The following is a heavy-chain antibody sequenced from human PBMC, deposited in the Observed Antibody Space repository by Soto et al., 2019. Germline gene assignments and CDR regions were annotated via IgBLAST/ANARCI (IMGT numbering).Heavy chain of an antibody. Sequence: GGSLRLSCAASGFTFSSYGMHWVRKAPGKGLEWVAVISYDGSNKYYADSVKGRFTISRDNSKNTLYLQMNSLRAEDTAVYYCAKVTRENCTNGVCYPDVWSQGTTVTVSS. CDR2: ISYDGSNK. CDR3: AKVTRENCTNGVCYPDV. CDR1: GFTFSSYG. V-gene: IGHV3-30*18. D-gene: IGHD2-8*01. J-gene: IGHJ6*02.